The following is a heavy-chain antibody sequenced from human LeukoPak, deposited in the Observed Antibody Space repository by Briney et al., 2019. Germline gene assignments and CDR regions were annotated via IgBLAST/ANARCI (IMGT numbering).Heavy chain of an antibody. CDR2: MYLSGTT. CDR3: AGLVGRYSSGLYYYYFDY. V-gene: IGHV4-4*02. Sequence: SGTLSPTCTVSGDSINSLDLWSWVRQPPGKGLEWIGEMYLSGTTHSNPSVKSRVTISIDKSKNQFFLNLSSVTAADTAVYYCAGLVGRYSSGLYYYYFDYWGQGTLVTVPS. CDR1: GDSINSLDL. J-gene: IGHJ4*02. D-gene: IGHD3-22*01.